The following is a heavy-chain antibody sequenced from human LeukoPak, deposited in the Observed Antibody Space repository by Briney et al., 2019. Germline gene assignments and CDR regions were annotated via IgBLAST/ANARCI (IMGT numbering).Heavy chain of an antibody. CDR2: ISSSSSYI. J-gene: IGHJ4*01. V-gene: IGHV3-21*01. Sequence: GGSLRLSCAASGFTFSSYSMNWVRQAPGKGLEWVSSISSSSSYIYYADSVKGRFTNSRDNAKNSLYLQMNSLRAEDKAVYYCARDSSGWPPADYWGHGTLVTVSS. D-gene: IGHD6-19*01. CDR3: ARDSSGWPPADY. CDR1: GFTFSSYS.